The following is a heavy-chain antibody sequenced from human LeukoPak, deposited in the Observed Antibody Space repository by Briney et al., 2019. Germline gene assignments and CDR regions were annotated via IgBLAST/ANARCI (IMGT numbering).Heavy chain of an antibody. D-gene: IGHD6-19*01. CDR3: ARAVATQGGLDY. Sequence: GGSLRLSCAASGFTVSSNYMNWVRQAPGKGLEWVSSISSSSSYIYYADSVKGRFTISRDNAKNSLYLQMNSLRAEDTAVYYCARAVATQGGLDYWGQGTLVTVSS. J-gene: IGHJ4*02. CDR2: ISSSSSYI. CDR1: GFTVSSNY. V-gene: IGHV3-21*01.